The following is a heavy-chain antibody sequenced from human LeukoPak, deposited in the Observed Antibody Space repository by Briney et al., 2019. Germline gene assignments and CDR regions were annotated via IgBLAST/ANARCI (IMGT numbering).Heavy chain of an antibody. D-gene: IGHD1-26*01. J-gene: IGHJ4*02. CDR2: IYSDGST. Sequence: GGSLRLSCTASGFTVSNKYMSWVRQAPRKGLEWVSLIYSDGSTYYGDSVKGRFTISRENSKNTLYLQMNSLRAEDAAVYYCARHSGSYYIPGDYWGQGTLVTVSS. V-gene: IGHV3-53*01. CDR3: ARHSGSYYIPGDY. CDR1: GFTVSNKY.